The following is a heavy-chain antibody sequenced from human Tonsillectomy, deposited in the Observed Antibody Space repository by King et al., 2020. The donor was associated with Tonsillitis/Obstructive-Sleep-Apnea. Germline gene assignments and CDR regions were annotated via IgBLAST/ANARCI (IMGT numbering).Heavy chain of an antibody. J-gene: IGHJ5*02. D-gene: IGHD2/OR15-2a*01. CDR2: INPHSGAK. CDR3: ARVAVPLSKSWFDP. V-gene: IGHV1-2*02. CDR1: GYTFSDYF. Sequence: VQLVESGAEVKKPGASVKVSCTASGYTFSDYFIHWVRQAPGQGLEWMGWINPHSGAKNYAQKFQGRVTMTRDTSTSTAYMELSRLGSDDTAVYYCARVAVPLSKSWFDPWGQGTLVTVSS.